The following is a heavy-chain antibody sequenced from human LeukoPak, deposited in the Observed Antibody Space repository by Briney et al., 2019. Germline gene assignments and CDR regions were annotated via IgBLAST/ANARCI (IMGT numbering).Heavy chain of an antibody. CDR1: GGSISSSSYY. D-gene: IGHD3-3*01. Sequence: SETLSLTCTVSGGSISSSSYYWGWIRQPPGKGPEWIGSIYYSGSTYYNPSLKSRVTISVDTSKNQFSLKLSSVTAADTAVYYCARPYYDFWSGYHIVGFDPWGQGTLVTVSS. J-gene: IGHJ5*02. V-gene: IGHV4-39*01. CDR2: IYYSGST. CDR3: ARPYYDFWSGYHIVGFDP.